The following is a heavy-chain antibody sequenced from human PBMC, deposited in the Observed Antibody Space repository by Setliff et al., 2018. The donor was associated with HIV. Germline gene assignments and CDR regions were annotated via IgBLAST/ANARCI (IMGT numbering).Heavy chain of an antibody. CDR2: IIPIASVP. CDR1: GGSFNTYG. J-gene: IGHJ4*02. CDR3: ARGPLYGYDRGDFDY. V-gene: IGHV1-69*10. Sequence: SVKVSCKASGGSFNTYGIHWVRQAPGQGLEWMGGIIPIASVPNYSQKFQDRLTITADESTTTVYMDMSSLRSEDTAQYYCARGPLYGYDRGDFDYLGQGTMVT. D-gene: IGHD5-12*01.